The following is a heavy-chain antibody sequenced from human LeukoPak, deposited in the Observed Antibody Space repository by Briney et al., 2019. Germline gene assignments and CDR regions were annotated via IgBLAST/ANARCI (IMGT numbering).Heavy chain of an antibody. CDR2: INPSGGST. D-gene: IGHD2-21*01. J-gene: IGHJ1*01. CDR1: GYTFINYY. Sequence: ASVNVSCKASGYTFINYYMHWVRQAPGQGLEWMGIINPSGGSTSYAQKFQGRVTMTRDTSTSTVYMELSSLRSEDTAVYYCARDESTSILWWWGQGTLVTVSP. V-gene: IGHV1-46*01. CDR3: ARDESTSILWW.